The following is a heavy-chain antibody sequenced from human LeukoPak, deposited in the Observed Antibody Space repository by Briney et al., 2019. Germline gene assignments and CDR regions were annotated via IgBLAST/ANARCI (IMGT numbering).Heavy chain of an antibody. V-gene: IGHV3-23*01. D-gene: IGHD3-16*02. CDR2: ISGSGGST. J-gene: IGHJ4*02. CDR3: AKDGGRYRFDY. Sequence: GGSLRLSCAASGFTFSSYAMSWVRQAPGKGLEWVSAISGSGGSTYYADSVKGRFTISRDKSKNSVYLQMNSLRPDDTALYYRAKDGGRYRFDYWGQGTMVTVSS. CDR1: GFTFSSYA.